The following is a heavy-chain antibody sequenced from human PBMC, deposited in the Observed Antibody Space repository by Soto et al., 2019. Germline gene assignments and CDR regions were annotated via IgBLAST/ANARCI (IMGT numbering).Heavy chain of an antibody. J-gene: IGHJ5*01. D-gene: IGHD2-2*01. CDR3: AREGLSYCSSTSCYPRNFHWFDP. CDR2: IIPIFGTA. V-gene: IGHV1-69*13. Sequence: SVKVSSKASGGTFSSYAISWVRQAPGQGLVWMGGIIPIFGTANYAQKFQGIVTITADESTSTAYMELSSLRSDDTAVFYCAREGLSYCSSTSCYPRNFHWFDPWGPGTLVTVSS. CDR1: GGTFSSYA.